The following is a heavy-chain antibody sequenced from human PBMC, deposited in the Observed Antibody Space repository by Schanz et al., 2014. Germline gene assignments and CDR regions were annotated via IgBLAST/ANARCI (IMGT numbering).Heavy chain of an antibody. V-gene: IGHV4-61*02. Sequence: QVQLQESGPGLVRPSQTLSLTCTVSGGSISSGGYTWSWIRQPAGKGLEWIGRIYTSGSTNYNPSLKRRVTMSVDTSKNQFSLRLSSVTAADTAVYYCARYTGAYFDYWGQGTLVTVSS. J-gene: IGHJ4*02. D-gene: IGHD1-26*01. CDR3: ARYTGAYFDY. CDR2: IYTSGST. CDR1: GGSISSGGYT.